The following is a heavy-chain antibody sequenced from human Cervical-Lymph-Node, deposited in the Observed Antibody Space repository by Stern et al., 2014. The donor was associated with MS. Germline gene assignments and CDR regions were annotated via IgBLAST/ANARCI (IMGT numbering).Heavy chain of an antibody. J-gene: IGHJ4*02. Sequence: VQLVESGGGVVQPGRSLRLSCAASGFTFSSYTMHWVRQAPGKGLEWVAVISYDGNSKFYADSLKGRFTISRDNSKNTLFLQMNSLRTEYTAVYYCARDGRSVWGQGTLVTVSS. CDR3: ARDGRSV. V-gene: IGHV3-30-3*01. CDR1: GFTFSSYT. CDR2: ISYDGNSK.